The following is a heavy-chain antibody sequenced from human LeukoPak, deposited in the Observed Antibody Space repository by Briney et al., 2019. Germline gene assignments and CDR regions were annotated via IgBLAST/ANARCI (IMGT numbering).Heavy chain of an antibody. J-gene: IGHJ4*02. Sequence: SETLSLTCNVSGGSISSSSYYWGWIRQPPGKGLEWIGHIYYSGSTYYNPSLKSRVTISVDTSKDQFSLKLSSVTAADTAVYYCAGYDAEGYFDYWGQGTLVTVSS. V-gene: IGHV4-39*07. CDR2: IYYSGST. D-gene: IGHD6-13*01. CDR1: GGSISSSSYY. CDR3: AGYDAEGYFDY.